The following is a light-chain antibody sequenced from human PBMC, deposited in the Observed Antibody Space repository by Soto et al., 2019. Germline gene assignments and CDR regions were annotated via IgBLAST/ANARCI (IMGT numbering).Light chain of an antibody. CDR2: GAS. CDR3: QQYGSSRT. Sequence: VLTQSPVTLSLSPGERATLSCRASQSVSSSYLAWYQQKPGQAPRLLIYGASSRATGIPDRFSGSGSGTDFTLTISRLEPEDFAVYYCQQYGSSRTFGQGTKVDIK. J-gene: IGKJ1*01. V-gene: IGKV3-20*01. CDR1: QSVSSSY.